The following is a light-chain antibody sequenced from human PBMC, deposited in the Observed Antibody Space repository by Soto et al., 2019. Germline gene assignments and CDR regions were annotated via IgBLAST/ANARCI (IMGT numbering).Light chain of an antibody. CDR3: QQYGSAPPRFT. CDR2: SAS. Sequence: EIVLTQSPGTLSLSPGERATLSCRASQSVSSSYLAWYQQKPGQAPRLLIYSASSRATGIPDRFSGSGSGTDLTLTISRLEHEDFAVYYCQQYGSAPPRFTFGPGTKVDIK. V-gene: IGKV3-20*01. J-gene: IGKJ3*01. CDR1: QSVSSSY.